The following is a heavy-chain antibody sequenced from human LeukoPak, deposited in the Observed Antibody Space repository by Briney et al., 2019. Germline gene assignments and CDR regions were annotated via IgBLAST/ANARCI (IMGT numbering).Heavy chain of an antibody. CDR1: GFTFSSYA. CDR2: ISYDGSNK. CDR3: ARDRAEQVRGSYYGMDV. D-gene: IGHD3-10*01. V-gene: IGHV3-30*04. Sequence: QPGRSLRLSCAASGFTFSSYAMHWVRQAAGKGLEWVAVISYDGSNKYYADSVKGRLTISRDNSKTTLYLQMNSLRAEDTAVYYCARDRAEQVRGSYYGMDVWGQGTTVTVSS. J-gene: IGHJ6*02.